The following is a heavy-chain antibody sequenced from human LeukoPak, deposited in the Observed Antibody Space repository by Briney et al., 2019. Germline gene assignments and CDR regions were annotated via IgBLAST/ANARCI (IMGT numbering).Heavy chain of an antibody. CDR2: ISVSNGNT. CDR3: ARVRYYGSGSYWDY. CDR1: GYTFTSYG. D-gene: IGHD3-10*01. V-gene: IGHV1-18*01. Sequence: ASVKVSCKASGYTFTSYGISWVRQAPGQGLEWMGWISVSNGNTNYAQKFQGRVTITRDTSASTAYMELSSLRSEDTAVYYCARVRYYGSGSYWDYWGQGTLVTVSS. J-gene: IGHJ4*02.